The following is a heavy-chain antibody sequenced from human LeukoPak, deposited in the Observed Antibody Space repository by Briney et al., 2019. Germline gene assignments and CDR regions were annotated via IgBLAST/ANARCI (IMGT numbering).Heavy chain of an antibody. J-gene: IGHJ4*02. Sequence: SETLSLTCTVSGDSVSRNYYWSWLRQPPGKGLEWIAYRESNGYTESYPSLMSRVKISLDTSKNQLSLKLASVTAADTAVYFCARGVYGAYFDLWGQGTLVTVSS. CDR3: ARGVYGAYFDL. D-gene: IGHD4-17*01. V-gene: IGHV4-61*01. CDR2: RESNGYT. CDR1: GDSVSRNYY.